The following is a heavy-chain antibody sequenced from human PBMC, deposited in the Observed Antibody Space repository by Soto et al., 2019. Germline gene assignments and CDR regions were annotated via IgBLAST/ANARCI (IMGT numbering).Heavy chain of an antibody. CDR3: ARVAGRGYCSSTSCPWAFYI. V-gene: IGHV4-30-2*01. Sequence: SETLSLTCAVSGGSISSGGYSWSWIRQPPGKGLEWIGYIYHSGSTYYNPSLKSRVTISVDRSKNQFSLKLSSVTAADTAVYYCARVAGRGYCSSTSCPWAFYIWGQGTMVTVSS. CDR2: IYHSGST. CDR1: GGSISSGGYS. D-gene: IGHD2-2*01. J-gene: IGHJ3*02.